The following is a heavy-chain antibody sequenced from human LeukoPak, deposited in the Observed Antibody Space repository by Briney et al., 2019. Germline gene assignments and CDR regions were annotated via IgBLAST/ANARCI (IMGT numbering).Heavy chain of an antibody. Sequence: GGSLRLSCVAHVVTFSIHWMHWVRQVPGKGLMWVSRINGDGSRIHYGDSVKGRFTISRDNAKNTLYLQMTSLRGDDTAIYFCARDALGGRTKFDSWGHGSLVTVSS. V-gene: IGHV3-74*01. J-gene: IGHJ4*01. CDR2: INGDGSRI. D-gene: IGHD3-16*01. CDR1: VVTFSIHW. CDR3: ARDALGGRTKFDS.